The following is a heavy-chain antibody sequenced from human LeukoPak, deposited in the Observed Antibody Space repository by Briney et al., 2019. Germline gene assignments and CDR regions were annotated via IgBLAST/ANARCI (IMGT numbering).Heavy chain of an antibody. D-gene: IGHD3-10*01. CDR1: GYTFTSYY. J-gene: IGHJ6*02. CDR2: INPSGGST. CDR3: ARVGDLWFGDDGVDV. Sequence: ASVKVSCKASGYTFTSYYMHWVRQAPGQGLEWMGIINPSGGSTSYAQKFQGRVTMTRDTSTSTVYMELSSLRSEGTAVYYCARVGDLWFGDDGVDVWGQGTTVTVSS. V-gene: IGHV1-46*01.